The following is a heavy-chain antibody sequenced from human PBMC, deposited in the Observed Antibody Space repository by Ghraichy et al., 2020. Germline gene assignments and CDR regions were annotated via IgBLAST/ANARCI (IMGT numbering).Heavy chain of an antibody. Sequence: GGSLRLSCAASGFTFNSYGMHWVRQAPGKGLEWVALIWFDASKKYYADSVKGRFTISRDNFENTLYLQMDSLRAEDTAVYYCARGLRITLSGMDVWGQGTTVTVSS. D-gene: IGHD2/OR15-2a*01. CDR1: GFTFNSYG. CDR3: ARGLRITLSGMDV. CDR2: IWFDASKK. V-gene: IGHV3-33*01. J-gene: IGHJ6*02.